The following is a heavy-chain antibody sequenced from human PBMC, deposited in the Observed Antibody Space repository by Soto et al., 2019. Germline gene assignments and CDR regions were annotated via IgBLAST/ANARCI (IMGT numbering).Heavy chain of an antibody. CDR2: IIPIFGTA. Sequence: SVKVSCKASGGTFSSYAISWVRQAPGQGLEWMGGIIPIFGTANYAQKFQGRVTITADESTSTAYMELSSLRSEDTAVYYCARSDPAPAYCGGDCYGYWYFDLWGRSTLVTVSS. J-gene: IGHJ2*01. D-gene: IGHD2-21*02. CDR1: GGTFSSYA. CDR3: ARSDPAPAYCGGDCYGYWYFDL. V-gene: IGHV1-69*13.